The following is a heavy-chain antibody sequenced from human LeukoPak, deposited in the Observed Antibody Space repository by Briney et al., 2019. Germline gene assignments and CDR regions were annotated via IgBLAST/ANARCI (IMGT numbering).Heavy chain of an antibody. CDR3: ASLPWGVRGLIIQDFHY. Sequence: GASVKVSCKASGYTFNTYGITWVRQAPGQGLEWMGWISGYNGKTKYAQKLQDRVTMTTDTSTTTAYMELRSLTSDDTAVYYCASLPWGVRGLIIQDFHYWGQGTLVTVSS. D-gene: IGHD3-10*01. J-gene: IGHJ4*02. CDR1: GYTFNTYG. CDR2: ISGYNGKT. V-gene: IGHV1-18*01.